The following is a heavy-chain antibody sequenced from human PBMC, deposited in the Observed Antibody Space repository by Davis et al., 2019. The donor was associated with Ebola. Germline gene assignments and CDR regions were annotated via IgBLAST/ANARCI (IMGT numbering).Heavy chain of an antibody. CDR3: AKQATPRWDFDY. J-gene: IGHJ4*02. V-gene: IGHV2-5*02. CDR1: GFSLSTSGVG. CDR2: IYWDDDK. D-gene: IGHD5-24*01. Sequence: SGPTLVKPTQTLMLTCTFSGFSLSTSGVGVGWIRQPPGKALEWLTLIYWDDDKRYSPSLRTRLTITKDTSKDQVVLTMTNMDPVDTATYYCAKQATPRWDFDYWGQGTLVTVSS.